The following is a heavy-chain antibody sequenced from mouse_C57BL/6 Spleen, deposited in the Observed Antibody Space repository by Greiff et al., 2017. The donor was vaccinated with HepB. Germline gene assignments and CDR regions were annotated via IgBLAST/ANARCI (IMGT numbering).Heavy chain of an antibody. CDR3: AREDSNYPYAMDY. V-gene: IGHV1-53*01. CDR1: VYTFPSYW. Sequence: VQLLQPGTELVKPGASVKLSCKASVYTFPSYWMHWVMQKPGQGLEWIGNINPSNGGTNYNEKFKSKATLTVDKSSSTAYMQLSSLTSEDSAVYYCAREDSNYPYAMDYWGQGTSVTVSS. CDR2: INPSNGGT. D-gene: IGHD2-5*01. J-gene: IGHJ4*01.